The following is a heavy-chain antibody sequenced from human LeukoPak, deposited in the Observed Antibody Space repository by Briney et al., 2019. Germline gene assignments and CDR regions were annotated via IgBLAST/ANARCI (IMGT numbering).Heavy chain of an antibody. J-gene: IGHJ4*02. CDR1: GFTFSSSA. D-gene: IGHD2/OR15-2a*01. CDR2: IKPDGSNK. Sequence: GGSLRLSCGASGFTFSSSAMHWVRQAPGKGLEWVALIKPDGSNKYYADSVKGRFTISRDNSKNTLHLQMNSLRAEDTAVYYCARSRAFDYWGQGTLVTVSS. V-gene: IGHV3-30*02. CDR3: ARSRAFDY.